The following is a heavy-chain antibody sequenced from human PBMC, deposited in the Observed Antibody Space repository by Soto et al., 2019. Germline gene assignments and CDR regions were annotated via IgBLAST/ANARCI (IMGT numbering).Heavy chain of an antibody. CDR2: INTGNGDT. V-gene: IGHV1-3*04. CDR3: ARGLTRLDY. D-gene: IGHD2-21*02. Sequence: QVQLVQSGPEVKQPGASVRISCQASGYSFTHFEMHWVRQALGQRLEWMGWINTGNGDTKYSQKFQGRVTFTRDTSASTAYLDLDGLTSDDTSFYFCARGLTRLDYWGQGTLVTVSS. CDR1: GYSFTHFE. J-gene: IGHJ4*02.